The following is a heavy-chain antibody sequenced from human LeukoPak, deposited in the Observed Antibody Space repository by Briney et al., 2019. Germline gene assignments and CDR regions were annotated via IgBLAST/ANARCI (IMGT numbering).Heavy chain of an antibody. Sequence: PGGSLRLSCAASGFTFGSYWMNWVRQAPGKGLEWVGRFKSKTDGGTTDYAAPVKGRFTISRDDSKNTLYLQMNSLKTEDTAVYYCTASRRDTSMVIGVAFDIWGQGTMVTVSS. CDR3: TASRRDTSMVIGVAFDI. CDR1: GFTFGSYW. V-gene: IGHV3-15*07. J-gene: IGHJ3*02. D-gene: IGHD5-18*01. CDR2: FKSKTDGGTT.